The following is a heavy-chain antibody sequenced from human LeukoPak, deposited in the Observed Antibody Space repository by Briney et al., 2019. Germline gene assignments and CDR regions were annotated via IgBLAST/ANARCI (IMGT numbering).Heavy chain of an antibody. CDR2: ISGSGGST. D-gene: IGHD2-15*01. V-gene: IGHV3-23*01. J-gene: IGHJ4*02. CDR3: AKQVKVVVAATSHFDY. CDR1: GFTFSSYA. Sequence: GGSLRLSCAAPGFTFSSYAMSWVRQAPGKGLEWVSAISGSGGSTYYADSVKGRFTISRDNSKNTLYLQMNSLRAEDTAVYYCAKQVKVVVAATSHFDYWGQGTLVTVSS.